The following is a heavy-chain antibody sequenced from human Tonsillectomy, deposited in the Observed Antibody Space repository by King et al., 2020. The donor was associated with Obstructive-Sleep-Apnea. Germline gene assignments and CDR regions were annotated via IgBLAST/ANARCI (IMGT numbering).Heavy chain of an antibody. V-gene: IGHV4-59*01. CDR2: IYYSGST. D-gene: IGHD1-26*01. CDR3: ATSGSYRRPHDAFDI. J-gene: IGHJ3*02. CDR1: GGSISSYY. Sequence: VQLQESGPGLVKPSETLSLTCTVSGGSISSYYWSWIRQPPGKGLEWIGYIYYSGSTNYNPSLKSRVTISVDTSKNQFSLKLSSVTAADTAVYYCATSGSYRRPHDAFDIWGQGTMVTVSS.